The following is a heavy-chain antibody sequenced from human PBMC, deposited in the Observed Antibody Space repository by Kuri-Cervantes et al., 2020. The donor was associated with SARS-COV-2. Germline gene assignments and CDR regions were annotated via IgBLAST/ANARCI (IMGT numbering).Heavy chain of an antibody. D-gene: IGHD2-15*01. CDR3: ARSVCSGGSCRLKGGPYYFDY. CDR1: GGSISSSSYY. V-gene: IGHV4-39*07. CDR2: INHSGST. Sequence: ESLKIPCTVSGGSISSSSYYWGWIRQPPGKGLEWMGKINHSGSTNYNPSLKSRVTISVDTSKNQFSLKLSSVTAADTAVYYCARSVCSGGSCRLKGGPYYFDYWGQGSLVTVSS. J-gene: IGHJ4*02.